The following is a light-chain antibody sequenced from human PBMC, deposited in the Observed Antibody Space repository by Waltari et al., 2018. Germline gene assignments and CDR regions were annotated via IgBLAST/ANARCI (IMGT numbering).Light chain of an antibody. CDR3: TSYTSSTTTPYV. CDR1: FSDVGRYDY. V-gene: IGLV2-14*03. J-gene: IGLJ1*01. Sequence: QSALTQPASVSGSPGQSITISCTGTFSDVGRYDYVSWYQQHPGKAPKLLIHDVTDRPSGVADRFSGCKSGNTASLTISGLQADDEADYYCTSYTSSTTTPYVFGTGTQVTV. CDR2: DVT.